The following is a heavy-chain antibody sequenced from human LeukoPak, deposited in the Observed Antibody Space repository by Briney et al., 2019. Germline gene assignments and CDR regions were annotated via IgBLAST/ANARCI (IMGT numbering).Heavy chain of an antibody. CDR3: ARRGSVAATLDG. Sequence: PSETLSLTCAVYGGSFSGYYWSWIRQPPGKGLEWIGDINHSGSTKYNPYLKSRVTMSVDTYKNQFSLKLSSVTAADTAVYYCARRGSVAATLDGWGRGTLVTVSS. J-gene: IGHJ5*02. D-gene: IGHD2-15*01. V-gene: IGHV4-34*01. CDR2: INHSGST. CDR1: GGSFSGYY.